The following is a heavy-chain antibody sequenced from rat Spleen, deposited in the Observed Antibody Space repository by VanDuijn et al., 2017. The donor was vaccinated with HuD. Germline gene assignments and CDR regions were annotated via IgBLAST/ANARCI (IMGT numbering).Heavy chain of an antibody. J-gene: IGHJ2*01. CDR3: ARDRWGLPN. V-gene: IGHV2-32*01. Sequence: VQLEESGPGLVQPSQTLSLTCTVSGFSLTSYHVHWVRQPPGKGLEWMGIMWNDGDTSYNSALKSRLSISRDTSKSQVFLKMSSLKTEDTATYYCARDRWGLPNWGQGVMVTVSS. D-gene: IGHD1-6*01. CDR1: GFSLTSYH. CDR2: MWNDGDT.